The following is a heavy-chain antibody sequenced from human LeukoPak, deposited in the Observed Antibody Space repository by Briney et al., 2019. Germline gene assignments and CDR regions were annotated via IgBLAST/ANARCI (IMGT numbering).Heavy chain of an antibody. V-gene: IGHV3-30*18. CDR1: GFTFSSYG. Sequence: WRSLRLSCAASGFTFSSYGMHWVRQAPGKGLEWVAVPSYDGSNKYYADSVKGRFTISRDNSKNTLYLQMNSLRAEDTAVYYCAKLGIVAAAGSKLTRDLDYWGQGTLVTVSS. CDR2: PSYDGSNK. D-gene: IGHD6-13*01. CDR3: AKLGIVAAAGSKLTRDLDY. J-gene: IGHJ4*02.